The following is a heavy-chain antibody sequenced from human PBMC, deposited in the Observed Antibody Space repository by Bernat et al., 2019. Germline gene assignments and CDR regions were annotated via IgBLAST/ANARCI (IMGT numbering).Heavy chain of an antibody. CDR1: GYTFTGYY. CDR2: INPNSGGI. V-gene: IGHV1-2*04. CDR3: ARSGDYLPRTNWFDP. J-gene: IGHJ5*02. Sequence: QVQLVQSGAEVKKPGASVKVSCKASGYTFTGYYMHWVRQAPGQGLEWMGWINPNSGGINYAQKFQGWVTMTRDTSISTAYMELSRLRSDDTAVYYCARSGDYLPRTNWFDPWGQGTLVTVSS. D-gene: IGHD2-21*02.